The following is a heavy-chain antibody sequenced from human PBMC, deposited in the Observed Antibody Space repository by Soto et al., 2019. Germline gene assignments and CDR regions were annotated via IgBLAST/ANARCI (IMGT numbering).Heavy chain of an antibody. CDR2: IDPSDSYT. CDR1: GYSFTSYW. Sequence: GESLKISCKGSGYSFTSYWISWVRQMPGKGLEWMGRIDPSDSYTNYSPSFQGHVTISADKSISTAYLQWSSLKASDTAMYYCARTPYYDFSSGYSTNWFDPWGQGTLVTVSS. CDR3: ARTPYYDFSSGYSTNWFDP. D-gene: IGHD3-3*01. V-gene: IGHV5-10-1*01. J-gene: IGHJ5*02.